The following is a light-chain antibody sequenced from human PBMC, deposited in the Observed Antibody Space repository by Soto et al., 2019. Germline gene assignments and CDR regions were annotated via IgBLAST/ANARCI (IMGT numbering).Light chain of an antibody. Sequence: QSVLTQPPSASGTPGQRVTISCSGSSSNIGSNTVNWYQQLPGTAPKLLIYSNNQRPSGVPDRFSGSKSGTSASLAISGLQSEDEADYYCAAWDDSLTVVFGGGPMLTVL. CDR2: SNN. J-gene: IGLJ2*01. CDR3: AAWDDSLTVV. CDR1: SSNIGSNT. V-gene: IGLV1-44*01.